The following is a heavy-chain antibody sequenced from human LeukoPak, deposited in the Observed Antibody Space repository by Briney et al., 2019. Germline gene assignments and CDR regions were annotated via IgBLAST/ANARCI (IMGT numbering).Heavy chain of an antibody. J-gene: IGHJ4*02. CDR3: AKDDGTYGIDY. Sequence: PGGSLRLSCAASGFTFDDYEMSWVHQAPGKGLEWVSSISSDRTTIFYADSVKGRFTISRDNAKSTLYLQMNSLRAEDTAVYYCAKDDGTYGIDYWGQGNLVTVSS. CDR1: GFTFDDYE. D-gene: IGHD1-26*01. CDR2: ISSDRTTI. V-gene: IGHV3-48*03.